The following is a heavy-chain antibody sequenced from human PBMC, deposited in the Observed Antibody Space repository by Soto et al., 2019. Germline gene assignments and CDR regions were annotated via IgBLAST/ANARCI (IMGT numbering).Heavy chain of an antibody. CDR3: AKDTYYHDSSGYYIFEY. V-gene: IGHV3-30*18. D-gene: IGHD3-22*01. CDR1: GFTFSSYG. J-gene: IGHJ4*02. CDR2: ISYDGNNK. Sequence: QVQLVESGGGVVQPGRSLRLSCAASGFTFSSYGMHWVRQAPGKGLEWVAVISYDGNNKYYVDSVKGQITISRDNSKNTLYLQMNSLRAEDTAVYYCAKDTYYHDSSGYYIFEYWGQGTLVTVSS.